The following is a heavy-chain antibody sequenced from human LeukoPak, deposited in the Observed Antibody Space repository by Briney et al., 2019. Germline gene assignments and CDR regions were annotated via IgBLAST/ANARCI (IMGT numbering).Heavy chain of an antibody. D-gene: IGHD3-22*01. CDR2: IRYDGSNK. CDR3: AKTDSSGYQSLFDY. J-gene: IGHJ4*02. V-gene: IGHV3-30*02. Sequence: PGGSLRLSCAASGFTFSSYGMHWVRQAPGKGLEWVAFIRYDGSNKYYADSVKGRFTISRDNSKNTLYLQMNSLRAEDTAVYYCAKTDSSGYQSLFDYWGQGTLVTVSS. CDR1: GFTFSSYG.